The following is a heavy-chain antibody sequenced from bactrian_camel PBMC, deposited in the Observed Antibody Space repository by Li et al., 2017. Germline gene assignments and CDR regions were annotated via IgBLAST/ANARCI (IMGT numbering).Heavy chain of an antibody. CDR3: AEGRGSRGEHCYSLNY. Sequence: VQLVESGGGLVQPGESLTLSCVTSGYPYNSYCMAWFRQAPGKEREGVARTATGSGDTYYADSVKGRFTISRDSAKDTVYLQMNNLQPEDTATYYCAEGRGSRGEHCYSLNYWGQGTQVTVSS. CDR2: TATGSGDT. CDR1: GYPYNSYC. D-gene: IGHD6*01. V-gene: IGHV3S1*01. J-gene: IGHJ4*01.